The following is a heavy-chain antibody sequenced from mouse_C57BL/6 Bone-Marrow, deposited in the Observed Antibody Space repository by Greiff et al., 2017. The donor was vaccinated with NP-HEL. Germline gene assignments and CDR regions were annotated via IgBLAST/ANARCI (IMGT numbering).Heavy chain of an antibody. V-gene: IGHV1-82*01. Sequence: VQLKESGPELVKPGASVKISCKASGYAFSSSWMNWVKQRPGKGLEWIGRIYPGDGDTNYNGKFKGKATLTADKTSSTAYMQRSSLTSEDSAVYFCATYDGYYWGQGTTLTVSS. J-gene: IGHJ2*01. CDR2: IYPGDGDT. CDR1: GYAFSSSW. CDR3: ATYDGYY. D-gene: IGHD2-3*01.